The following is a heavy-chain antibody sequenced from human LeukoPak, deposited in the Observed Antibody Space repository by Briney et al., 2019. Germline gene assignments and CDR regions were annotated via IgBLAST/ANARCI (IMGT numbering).Heavy chain of an antibody. Sequence: GGSLRLSCAASGFTFSSYAMNWVRQAPGKGLEWVSSISSSSSYIYYADSVKGRFTISRDNAKNSLYLQMNSLRAEDTAVYYCAREVSGDGDYWGQGTLVTVSS. J-gene: IGHJ4*02. V-gene: IGHV3-21*01. CDR1: GFTFSSYA. CDR3: AREVSGDGDY. CDR2: ISSSSSYI. D-gene: IGHD2-21*01.